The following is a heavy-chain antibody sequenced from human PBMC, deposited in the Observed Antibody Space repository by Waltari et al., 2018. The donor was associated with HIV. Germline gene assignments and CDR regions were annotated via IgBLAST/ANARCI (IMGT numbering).Heavy chain of an antibody. CDR2: ISFEGNIK. J-gene: IGHJ4*02. CDR1: GFIFSTNA. D-gene: IGHD3-10*01. Sequence: QVQLVESGGGVVQPGRSLRLSCAASGFIFSTNAMHWARQAPGKGLEWVAVISFEGNIKHYADSVKGRFAISRDNSKNTLYLQMNSLRDEDTAIYFCAKIPYGSGSYYNARGFDYWGQGTLVTVSS. V-gene: IGHV3-30*18. CDR3: AKIPYGSGSYYNARGFDY.